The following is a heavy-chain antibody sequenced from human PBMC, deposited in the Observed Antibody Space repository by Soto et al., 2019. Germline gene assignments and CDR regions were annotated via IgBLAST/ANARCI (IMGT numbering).Heavy chain of an antibody. V-gene: IGHV4-34*01. D-gene: IGHD6-19*01. J-gene: IGHJ5*02. Sequence: HSGSTNYNPSPKIRVTISVDTTKNQFSLKLSSVTAADTAVYYCASLDFNLDEWLVPRYNWFDPWGQGTLVTVSS. CDR3: ASLDFNLDEWLVPRYNWFDP. CDR2: HSGST.